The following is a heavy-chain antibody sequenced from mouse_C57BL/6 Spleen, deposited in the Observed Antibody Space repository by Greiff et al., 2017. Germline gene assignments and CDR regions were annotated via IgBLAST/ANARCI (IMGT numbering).Heavy chain of an antibody. D-gene: IGHD1-1*01. Sequence: VQLQQPGAELVKPGASVKISCKASGYAFSSYWMNWVKQRPGKGLEWIGQIYPGDGDTNYNGKFKGKATLTADKSSSTAYMQLSSLTSEDSAVYFCARSGYYGSSYVLYFDYWGQGTTLTVSS. CDR3: ARSGYYGSSYVLYFDY. V-gene: IGHV1-80*01. CDR2: IYPGDGDT. J-gene: IGHJ2*01. CDR1: GYAFSSYW.